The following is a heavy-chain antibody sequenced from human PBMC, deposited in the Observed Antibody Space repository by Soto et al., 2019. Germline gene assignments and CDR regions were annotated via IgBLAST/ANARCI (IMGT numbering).Heavy chain of an antibody. CDR3: ASAGGYWNPRGFDY. CDR2: MTNSGGTI. V-gene: IGHV3-11*01. CDR1: GFTFSDYY. J-gene: IGHJ4*02. D-gene: IGHD1-1*01. Sequence: QVQLVESGGGLVKPGGSLRLSCAASGFTFSDYYMSWIRQAAGKGLEWVSYMTNSGGTIYYADSVKGRFTISRDNAKNSLYLQMNSLRAEGTAVYYCASAGGYWNPRGFDYWGQGTLVTVSS.